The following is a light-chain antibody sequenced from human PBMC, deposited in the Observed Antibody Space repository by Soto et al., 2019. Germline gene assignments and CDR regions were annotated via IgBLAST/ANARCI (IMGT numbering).Light chain of an antibody. J-gene: IGKJ1*01. V-gene: IGKV1-27*01. Sequence: DIQMAQSPSSLSSSLVDRVTIACRASQGIAKSLAWYQQKPGKAPKLLIYSASTLQSGVPSRFSGSGSGTDFTLTISSLQPEDVATYYCQKYNSAPWTFGQGTKVDIK. CDR1: QGIAKS. CDR3: QKYNSAPWT. CDR2: SAS.